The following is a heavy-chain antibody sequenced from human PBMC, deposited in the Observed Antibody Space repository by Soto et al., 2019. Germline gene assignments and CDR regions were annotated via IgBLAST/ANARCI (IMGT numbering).Heavy chain of an antibody. Sequence: EVQLLESGGGLVQPGGSLRLSCAASGFTFSSYAMSWVRQAPGKGLEWVSAISGSGGSTYYADSVKGRFTISRDNSKNALDLQMNSLGAEGTAVYYCARRGGGWYFDYGGPGPLVTVSS. V-gene: IGHV3-23*01. D-gene: IGHD6-19*01. CDR3: ARRGGGWYFDY. J-gene: IGHJ4*02. CDR2: ISGSGGST. CDR1: GFTFSSYA.